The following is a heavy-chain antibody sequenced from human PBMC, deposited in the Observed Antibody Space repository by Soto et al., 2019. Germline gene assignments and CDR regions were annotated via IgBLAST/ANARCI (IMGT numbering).Heavy chain of an antibody. Sequence: GGSLRLSCAGSGFTFRSYGLHWVRQSPGKGLEWVAVVSGGGETTYYADSVKGRSTISRDNSKYMMYMQMDSLRPEDTAVYYCAKEADIVIGPVAGPVAFSFDLWGQGTLVTVSS. D-gene: IGHD2-2*01. J-gene: IGHJ4*02. CDR2: VSGGGETT. CDR3: AKEADIVIGPVAGPVAFSFDL. V-gene: IGHV3-30*18. CDR1: GFTFRSYG.